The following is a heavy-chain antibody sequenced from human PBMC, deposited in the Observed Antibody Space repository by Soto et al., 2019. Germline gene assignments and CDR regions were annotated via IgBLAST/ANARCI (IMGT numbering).Heavy chain of an antibody. CDR3: AGEWGGGYYYDSSAMDV. J-gene: IGHJ6*02. Sequence: QVQLVESGGGVVQPGRSLRLSCAASGFTFSSYAMHWVRQAPGKGLEWVAVISYDGSNKYYADSVKGRFTISRDNSKNTRYRQMNSLRAEDTAVYYCAGEWGGGYYYDSSAMDVWGQGTTVTVSS. V-gene: IGHV3-30-3*01. CDR1: GFTFSSYA. D-gene: IGHD3-22*01. CDR2: ISYDGSNK.